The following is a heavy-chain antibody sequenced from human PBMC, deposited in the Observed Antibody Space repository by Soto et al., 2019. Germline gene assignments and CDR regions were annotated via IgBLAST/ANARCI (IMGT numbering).Heavy chain of an antibody. CDR3: ARRRSGYDYWFDP. CDR1: GGSIKTYY. CDR2: IFYIGGA. D-gene: IGHD5-12*01. V-gene: IGHV4-59*08. Sequence: QVQLQESGPGLVKPSETLALTCTVSGGSIKTYYWSWLRQPPGKGLEWIGHIFYIGGAYYNPSLKSRLTISVDTSKSQFSLKLTSLTAADTAVYYCARRRSGYDYWFDPWGQGTLVTVSS. J-gene: IGHJ5*02.